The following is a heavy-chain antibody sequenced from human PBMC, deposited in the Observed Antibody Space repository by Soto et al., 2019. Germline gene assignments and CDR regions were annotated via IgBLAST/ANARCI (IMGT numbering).Heavy chain of an antibody. V-gene: IGHV3-23*01. J-gene: IGHJ6*02. Sequence: EVVLLESGGGLVQPGGSLRLSCAASGFTFSNSAMSWVRLVPGKGLEWVSGLSGSGESTYYADSVKGRFTISRDNSKNTLYLQMISLRAEDTALYYCAKGPTIFGVVITYTFYCGVEVWGQGTTVTVS. CDR2: LSGSGEST. CDR3: AKGPTIFGVVITYTFYCGVEV. CDR1: GFTFSNSA. D-gene: IGHD3-3*01.